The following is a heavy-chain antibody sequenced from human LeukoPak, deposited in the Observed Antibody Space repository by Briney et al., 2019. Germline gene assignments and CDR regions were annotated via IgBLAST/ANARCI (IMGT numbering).Heavy chain of an antibody. V-gene: IGHV1-8*02. Sequence: ASVKVSCKASGYTFTGYYMHWVRQATGQGLEWMGWMNPNSGNTGYAQKFQGRVTMTRNTSISTAYMELSSLRSEDTAVYYCARTRGHYYYYYYMDVWGKGTTVTISS. CDR2: MNPNSGNT. J-gene: IGHJ6*03. CDR1: GYTFTGYY. CDR3: ARTRGHYYYYYYMDV.